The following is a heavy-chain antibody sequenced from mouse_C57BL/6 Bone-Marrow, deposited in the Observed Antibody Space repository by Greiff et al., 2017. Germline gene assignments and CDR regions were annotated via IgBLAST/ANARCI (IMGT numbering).Heavy chain of an antibody. CDR1: GYTFTSYW. CDR3: ARSDGYY. V-gene: IGHV1-50*01. CDR2: IDPSDSYT. Sequence: QVQLQQPGAELVKPGASVKLSCKASGYTFTSYWMQWVKQRPGQGLEWIGEIDPSDSYTNYNQKFKGKATLTVDTSYSTAYMQLSSLTSEDSAVYYCARSDGYYWGQGTTLTVSS. D-gene: IGHD2-3*01. J-gene: IGHJ2*01.